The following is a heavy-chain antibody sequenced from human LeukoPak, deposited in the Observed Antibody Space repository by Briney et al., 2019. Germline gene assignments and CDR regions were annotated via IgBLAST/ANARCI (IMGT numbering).Heavy chain of an antibody. CDR2: IYSGGST. D-gene: IGHD6-13*01. CDR1: GFTVSSNY. J-gene: IGHJ4*02. Sequence: GGSLRLSCAASGFTVSSNYMSWVRQAPGKGLEWVSVIYSGGSTYYADSVKGRFTISRDNSKNTLYLQMNSLRAEDTAVYYCARSGSSWYPFDYWGQGTLVTVSS. V-gene: IGHV3-66*01. CDR3: ARSGSSWYPFDY.